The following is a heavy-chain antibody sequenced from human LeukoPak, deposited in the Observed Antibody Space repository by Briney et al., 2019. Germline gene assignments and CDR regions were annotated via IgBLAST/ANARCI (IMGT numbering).Heavy chain of an antibody. CDR2: INHSGST. J-gene: IGHJ4*02. CDR1: GGSFSGYY. V-gene: IGHV4-34*01. D-gene: IGHD6-13*01. CDR3: ARGIAAADYYFDY. Sequence: SETLSLTCAVYGGSFSGYYWSWIRQPPGKGLEWIGEINHSGSTNYNPSLKSRVTISVDTSKSQFSLKLSSVTAADTAVYYCARGIAAADYYFDYWGQGTLVTVSS.